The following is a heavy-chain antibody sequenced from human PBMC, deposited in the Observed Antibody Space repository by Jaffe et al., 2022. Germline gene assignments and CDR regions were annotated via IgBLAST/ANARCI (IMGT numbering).Heavy chain of an antibody. CDR3: ARECSGGSCESFGAFNL. Sequence: QVQLRESGPGLVKPSQTLSLTCTVSGGSISTGSHYWSWLRQPAGKGLEWIGRIYSSGSTTYNPSLKSRVTISVDTSKNQFSLKLTSVTAADTAVYYCARECSGGSCESFGAFNLWGQGTMVTVSS. D-gene: IGHD2-15*01. J-gene: IGHJ3*01. CDR1: GGSISTGSHY. V-gene: IGHV4-61*02. CDR2: IYSSGST.